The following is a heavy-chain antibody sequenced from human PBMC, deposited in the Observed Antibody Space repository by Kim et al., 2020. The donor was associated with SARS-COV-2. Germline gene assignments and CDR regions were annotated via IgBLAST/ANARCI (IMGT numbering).Heavy chain of an antibody. V-gene: IGHV4-31*03. Sequence: SETLSLTCTVSGGSISSGGYYWSWIRQHPGKGLEWIGYIYYSGSTYYNPSLKSRVTISVDTSKNQFSLKLSSVTAADTAVYYCARVLNYGGPNWFDPWGQGTLVTVSS. CDR3: ARVLNYGGPNWFDP. D-gene: IGHD4-17*01. CDR1: GGSISSGGYY. CDR2: IYYSGST. J-gene: IGHJ5*02.